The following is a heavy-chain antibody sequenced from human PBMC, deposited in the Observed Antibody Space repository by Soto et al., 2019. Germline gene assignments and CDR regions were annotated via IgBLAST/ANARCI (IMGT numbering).Heavy chain of an antibody. CDR1: GYTLTELS. CDR3: ATDYLGITGTTIVDY. D-gene: IGHD1-7*01. V-gene: IGHV1-24*01. J-gene: IGHJ4*02. Sequence: VKVSCKVSGYTLTELSMHWVRQAPGKGLEWMGGFDPEDGETIYAQKFQGRVTMTEDTSTDTAYMELSSLRSEDTAVYYCATDYLGITGTTIVDYWGQGTLVTVSS. CDR2: FDPEDGET.